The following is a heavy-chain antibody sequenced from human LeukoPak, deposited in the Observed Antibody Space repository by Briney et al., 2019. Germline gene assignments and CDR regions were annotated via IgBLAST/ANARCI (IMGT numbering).Heavy chain of an antibody. D-gene: IGHD6-13*01. CDR1: GYTFTSYG. J-gene: IGHJ4*02. V-gene: IGHV1-18*01. CDR3: ARDRVKYSSSCPVDY. CDR2: ISAYNGNT. Sequence: ASVKVSCKASGYTFTSYGISRVRQAPGQGLEWMGWISAYNGNTNYAQKLQGRVTMTTDTSTSTAYMELRSLRSDDTAVYYCARDRVKYSSSCPVDYWGQGTLVTVSS.